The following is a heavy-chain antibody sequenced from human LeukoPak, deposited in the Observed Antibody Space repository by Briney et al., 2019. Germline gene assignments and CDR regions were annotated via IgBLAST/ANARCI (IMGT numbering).Heavy chain of an antibody. Sequence: ASVKVSCKASGYTFTGYYMHGVRQAPGQGLEWMGWINPNSGGTNYALKFQGRVTMTRDTSISTAYMELSRLRSDDMAVYYCARETAGIAVAGYLDYWGQGTLVTVSS. J-gene: IGHJ4*02. CDR1: GYTFTGYY. CDR3: ARETAGIAVAGYLDY. V-gene: IGHV1-2*02. CDR2: INPNSGGT. D-gene: IGHD6-19*01.